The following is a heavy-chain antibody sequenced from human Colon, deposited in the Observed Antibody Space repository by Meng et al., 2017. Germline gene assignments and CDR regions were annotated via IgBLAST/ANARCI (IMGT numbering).Heavy chain of an antibody. V-gene: IGHV4-39*01. Sequence: QPPLQESGPGLGKRAEALSLTCSVSGGSISTSGYYWGWIRQPPGKGLEWIGSIGHSGITYYTPSLKSRVTVSIDTSKSQFSLKLTSVTAADTAVYYCVRSSGWVRTGFDPWGQGTLVTVSS. CDR2: IGHSGIT. D-gene: IGHD6-19*01. CDR1: GGSISTSGYY. CDR3: VRSSGWVRTGFDP. J-gene: IGHJ5*02.